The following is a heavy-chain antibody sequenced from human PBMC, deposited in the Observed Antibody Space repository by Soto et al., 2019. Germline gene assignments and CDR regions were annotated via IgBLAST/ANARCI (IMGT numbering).Heavy chain of an antibody. CDR2: ISSSSSYI. CDR3: ARDYGVVPAAISRYYYYYGMDV. Sequence: GGSLRLSCAASGFTFSSYSMNWVRQAPGKGLEWVSSISSSSSYIYYADSVKGRFTIPRDNAKNSLYLQMNSLRAEDTAVYYCARDYGVVPAAISRYYYYYGMDVWGQGTTVTVSS. J-gene: IGHJ6*02. CDR1: GFTFSSYS. V-gene: IGHV3-21*01. D-gene: IGHD2-2*01.